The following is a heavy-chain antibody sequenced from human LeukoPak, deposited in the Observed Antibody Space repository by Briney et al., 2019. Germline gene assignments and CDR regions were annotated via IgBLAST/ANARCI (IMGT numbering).Heavy chain of an antibody. Sequence: PSETLSLTCTVSGGSISSSSYYWGWIRQPPGKGLEWIGSIYYSGSPYYNPSLKSRVTISVDTSKNQFSLKLSSVTAADTAVYYCARGGLNYYDSSGYPNWGQGTLVTVSS. V-gene: IGHV4-39*07. CDR1: GGSISSSSYY. J-gene: IGHJ4*02. CDR2: IYYSGSP. D-gene: IGHD3-22*01. CDR3: ARGGLNYYDSSGYPN.